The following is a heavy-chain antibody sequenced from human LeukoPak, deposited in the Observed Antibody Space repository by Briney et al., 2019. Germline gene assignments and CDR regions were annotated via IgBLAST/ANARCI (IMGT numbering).Heavy chain of an antibody. CDR2: INHSGST. D-gene: IGHD6-6*01. Sequence: SETLSLTCAVYGGSFSGYYWSWIRQPPGKGLEWIGEINHSGSTNYSPSLKSRVTISVDTSKNQFSLKLSSVTAADTAVYYCARGISRGARRFGYFDYWGQGTLVTVSS. J-gene: IGHJ4*02. V-gene: IGHV4-34*01. CDR1: GGSFSGYY. CDR3: ARGISRGARRFGYFDY.